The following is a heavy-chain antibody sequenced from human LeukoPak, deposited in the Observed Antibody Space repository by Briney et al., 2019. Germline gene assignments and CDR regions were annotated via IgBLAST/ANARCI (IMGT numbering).Heavy chain of an antibody. CDR3: ARSRYSGSSNWFDP. J-gene: IGHJ5*02. V-gene: IGHV4-34*01. CDR2: INHSGST. D-gene: IGHD1-26*01. CDR1: GGSFSGYY. Sequence: PSETLSLTCAVYGGSFSGYYWSWIRQPPGKGLEWIGEINHSGSTNYNPSLKSRVTISVDRSKNQFSLKLSSVTAADTAVYYCARSRYSGSSNWFDPWGQGTLVTVSS.